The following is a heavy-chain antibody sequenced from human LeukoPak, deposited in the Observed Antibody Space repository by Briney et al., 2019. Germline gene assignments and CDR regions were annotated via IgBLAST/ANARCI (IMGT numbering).Heavy chain of an antibody. D-gene: IGHD3-22*01. V-gene: IGHV4-4*02. Sequence: SETLSLTCAVSGGSISSSNWWSWVRQPPGKGLEWIGHIYNGGSTNYSPSLKSRVTISVDTSKNQFSLKLSSVTAADTAVYYCARASSDYSLSWFDPWGQGTLVTVSS. CDR2: IYNGGST. J-gene: IGHJ5*02. CDR1: GGSISSSNW. CDR3: ARASSDYSLSWFDP.